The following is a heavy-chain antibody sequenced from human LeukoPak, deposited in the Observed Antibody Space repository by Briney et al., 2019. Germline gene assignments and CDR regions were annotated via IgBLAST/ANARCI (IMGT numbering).Heavy chain of an antibody. Sequence: PSETLSLTCSVSGGSINSHYWSWIRQPPGKRLEWIGYIFNTGNTNYNPSLASRVTMSVDTSRALFFLRLSPVTAADTAIYYCASRPADTTWYGVFDYWSQGTLVTVSS. J-gene: IGHJ4*02. CDR1: GGSINSHY. V-gene: IGHV4-59*11. CDR2: IFNTGNT. CDR3: ASRPADTTWYGVFDY. D-gene: IGHD3-10*01.